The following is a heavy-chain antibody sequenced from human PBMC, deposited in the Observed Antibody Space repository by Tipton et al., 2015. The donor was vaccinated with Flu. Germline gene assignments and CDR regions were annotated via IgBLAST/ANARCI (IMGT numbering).Heavy chain of an antibody. CDR3: ARDADSVTDY. CDR2: INHSGST. Sequence: LRLSCAASGFTFSSYSMDWVRQAPGKGLEWVGEINHSGSTNYNPSLKSRVTISVDTSKNQFSLKLSSVTAADTAVYYCARDADSVTDYWGQGTLVTVSS. J-gene: IGHJ4*02. V-gene: IGHV4-34*01. D-gene: IGHD4-23*01. CDR1: GFTFSSYS.